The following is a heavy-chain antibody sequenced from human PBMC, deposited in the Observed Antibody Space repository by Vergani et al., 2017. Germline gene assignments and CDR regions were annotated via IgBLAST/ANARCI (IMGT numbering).Heavy chain of an antibody. CDR2: IFSNDEK. D-gene: IGHD2-15*01. CDR3: XAYCSGGSCYPHNNEFDY. V-gene: IGHV2-26*01. Sequence: QVTLKESGPVLVKPTETLTLTCTVSGFSLSNARMGVSWIRQPPGKALEWLAHIFSNDEKSYSTSLKSRLTISKDTSKSQVVLTMTNMDPVDTATYYCXAYCSGGSCYPHNNEFDYWGQGTLVTVSS. CDR1: GFSLSNARMG. J-gene: IGHJ4*02.